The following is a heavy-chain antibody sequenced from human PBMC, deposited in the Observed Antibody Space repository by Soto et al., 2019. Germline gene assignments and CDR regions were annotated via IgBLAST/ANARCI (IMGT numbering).Heavy chain of an antibody. CDR1: GFAFSSYW. D-gene: IGHD3-9*01. CDR3: ATSSDTGYIFDF. V-gene: IGHV3-7*01. Sequence: GGSLRLSCAASGFAFSSYWMSWVRQAPGKGLEWVANIKKDGSEEYYVDSVRGRFTISRDSAKNSLFLQMNSLRAEDTAVYYWATSSDTGYIFDFWGQGALVTVSS. CDR2: IKKDGSEE. J-gene: IGHJ4*02.